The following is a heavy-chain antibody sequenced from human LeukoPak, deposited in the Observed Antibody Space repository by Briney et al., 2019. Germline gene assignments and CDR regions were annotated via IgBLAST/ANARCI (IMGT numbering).Heavy chain of an antibody. CDR2: INHSGST. J-gene: IGHJ4*02. CDR3: ARARRGYSYHGPRD. V-gene: IGHV4-34*01. CDR1: GGSFSGYY. Sequence: SETLSLTCAVYGGSFSGYYWSWIRQPPGKGLEWIGEINHSGSTNYNPSLKSRVTISVDKSKNQFSLKLSSVTAADTAVYYCARARRGYSYHGPRDWGQGTLVTVSS. D-gene: IGHD5-18*01.